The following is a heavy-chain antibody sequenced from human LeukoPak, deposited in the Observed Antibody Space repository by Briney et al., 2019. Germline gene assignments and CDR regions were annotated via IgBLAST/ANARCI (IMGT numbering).Heavy chain of an antibody. CDR1: GFTFSSYA. CDR3: AKAPDSGAKGYYFDY. V-gene: IGHV3-23*01. D-gene: IGHD1-14*01. Sequence: GGSLRLSCAASGFTFSSYAMSWVRQAPGKGLEWVSAFSGSGGSTYYADSVKGRFTISRDNSKNTLYLQMNSLRAEDTAVYYCAKAPDSGAKGYYFDYWGQGTLVTVSS. J-gene: IGHJ4*02. CDR2: FSGSGGST.